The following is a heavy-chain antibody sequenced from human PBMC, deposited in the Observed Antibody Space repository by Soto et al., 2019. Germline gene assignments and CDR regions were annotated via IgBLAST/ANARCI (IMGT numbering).Heavy chain of an antibody. Sequence: GXSVKVSCKASGYSFTGHYIHWVRQAPEQGPEWMGEIGPESGATRYAQRFQGRVTMTRDMSITTVYMELNNLSPDDTAVYYCGRGRSGQIVVFYWGQGTPVTVS. J-gene: IGHJ4*02. D-gene: IGHD1-26*01. V-gene: IGHV1-2*02. CDR3: GRGRSGQIVVFY. CDR2: IGPESGAT. CDR1: GYSFTGHY.